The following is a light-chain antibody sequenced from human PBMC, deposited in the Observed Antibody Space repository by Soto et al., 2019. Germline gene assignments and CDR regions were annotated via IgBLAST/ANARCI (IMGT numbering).Light chain of an antibody. CDR1: QGISSW. Sequence: DIQMPDSPCSLSASVGDLVTITCRASQGISSWLAWYQQKPGKAPKLLISAASSLQSGVSSRFNGSRSGTDFTLTISSLQSDDFATYYCQQTYSTPWTFGLGTKVDI. CDR2: AAS. V-gene: IGKV1-12*01. CDR3: QQTYSTPWT. J-gene: IGKJ1*01.